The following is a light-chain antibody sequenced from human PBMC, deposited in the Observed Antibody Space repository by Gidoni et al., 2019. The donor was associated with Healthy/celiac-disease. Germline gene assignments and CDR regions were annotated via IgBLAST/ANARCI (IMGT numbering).Light chain of an antibody. Sequence: ESVLTQSPGTLSSSPGERATLSCRASQAVSNSYLAWYVQKPGQAPRLHIYGASSGSGTAFTLTISRLEAEDFATYYCQRYGSSSGAFGQGTKVEIK. V-gene: IGKV3-20*01. J-gene: IGKJ1*01. CDR2: GAS. CDR3: QRYGSSSGA. CDR1: QAVSNSY.